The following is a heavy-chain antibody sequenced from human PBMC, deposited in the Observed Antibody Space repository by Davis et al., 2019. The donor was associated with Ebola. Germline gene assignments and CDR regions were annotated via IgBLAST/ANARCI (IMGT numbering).Heavy chain of an antibody. J-gene: IGHJ6*02. V-gene: IGHV1-69*04. CDR1: GGTFSSYA. CDR2: IIPILGIA. Sequence: SVKVSCKASGGTFSSYAISWVRQAPGQGLEWMGRIIPILGIANYAQKFQGRVTITADKSTSTAYMELSSLRSEDTAVYYCARHTEIYYYYGMDVWGQGTTVTVSS. CDR3: ARHTEIYYYYGMDV.